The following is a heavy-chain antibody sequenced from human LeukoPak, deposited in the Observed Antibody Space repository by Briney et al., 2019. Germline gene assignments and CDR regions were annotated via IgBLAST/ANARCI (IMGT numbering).Heavy chain of an antibody. CDR1: GGSISSSSYY. D-gene: IGHD3-3*01. V-gene: IGHV4-39*01. J-gene: IGHJ5*02. CDR3: ATTIFGVLDP. CDR2: IYYSGST. Sequence: PSETLSLTCTVSGGSISSSSYYWGWIRQPPGKGLEWIGSIYYSGSTYYNPSLKSRATISVDTSKNQFSLKLSSVTAADTAVYYCATTIFGVLDPWGQGTLVTVSS.